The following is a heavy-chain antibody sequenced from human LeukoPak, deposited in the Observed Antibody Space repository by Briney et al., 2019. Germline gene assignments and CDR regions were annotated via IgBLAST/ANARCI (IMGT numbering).Heavy chain of an antibody. V-gene: IGHV4-39*01. CDR2: IYYRGST. J-gene: IGHJ6*03. CDR1: GGSISTNSYY. CDR3: ARVAYSSSSEAHYYYYYMDV. Sequence: SETLSLTCTVSGGSISTNSYYWGWIRQPPGKGLEWIGNIYYRGSTYYNPSLKSRVTISVDTSKNQFSLRLSSVTATGTAVYYCARVAYSSSSEAHYYYYYMDVWGKGTTVTVSS. D-gene: IGHD6-6*01.